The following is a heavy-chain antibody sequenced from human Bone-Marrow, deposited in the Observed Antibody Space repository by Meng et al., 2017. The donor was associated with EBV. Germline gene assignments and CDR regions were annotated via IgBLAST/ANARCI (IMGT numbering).Heavy chain of an antibody. J-gene: IGHJ4*01. Sequence: EVQLVESGGGLVQPGGSLRLSCAASGFTFSSYAMSWVRQAPGKGLEWVSAISGSGGSTYYADSVKGRFTISRDNSKNTLYLQMNSLRAEDTAVYYCAKCPRPVYWWCMLIHYWGHGTLVTVSS. CDR2: ISGSGGST. CDR1: GFTFSSYA. CDR3: AKCPRPVYWWCMLIHY. V-gene: IGHV3-23*04. D-gene: IGHD2-8*02.